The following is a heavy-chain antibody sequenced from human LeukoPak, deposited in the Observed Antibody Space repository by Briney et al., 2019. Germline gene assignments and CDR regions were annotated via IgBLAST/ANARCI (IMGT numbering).Heavy chain of an antibody. CDR2: IHPSDSYS. CDR3: ARRIAAADPLGGMDV. CDR1: VYSFTNYW. J-gene: IGHJ6*02. D-gene: IGHD6-13*01. V-gene: IGHV5-10-1*01. Sequence: GESLKISCKDSVYSFTNYWVNWVRQMPGKGLEWMGRIHPSDSYSNYSPSFQGHVTISADKSISTAYLQWSSLKASDTAMYYCARRIAAADPLGGMDVWGQGTTVTVSS.